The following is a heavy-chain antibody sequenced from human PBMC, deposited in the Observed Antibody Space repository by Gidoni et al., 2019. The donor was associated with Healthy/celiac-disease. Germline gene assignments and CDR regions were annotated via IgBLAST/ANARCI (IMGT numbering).Heavy chain of an antibody. CDR3: ARDSSRGSSSREGPPGRNGMDV. CDR2: IIPIRGIA. V-gene: IGHV1-69*04. D-gene: IGHD6-13*01. Sequence: QVQLVQSGAEVKKPGSSVKVSCKASGGTFSSYAIRWVRQAPGQGLEWMGRIIPIRGIANYTQKFQGRVTITADKSTSTAYMELSSLRSEDTAVYYCARDSSRGSSSREGPPGRNGMDVWGQGTTVTVSS. J-gene: IGHJ6*02. CDR1: GGTFSSYA.